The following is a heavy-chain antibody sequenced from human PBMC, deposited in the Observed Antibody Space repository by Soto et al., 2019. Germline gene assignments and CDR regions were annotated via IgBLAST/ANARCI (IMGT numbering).Heavy chain of an antibody. CDR3: GRGPQVVIEKYNCFDP. V-gene: IGHV4-34*01. Sequence: SETLSLTCAVYGGSFIGYCWSWIRQPPGKGLEWIGEINHSGSTNYNPSLKSRVTISVDTSKNQFSLKLSSVTAADTVFFYWGRGPQVVIEKYNCFDPWGQETLVTFSS. CDR1: GGSFIGYC. CDR2: INHSGST. J-gene: IGHJ5*02. D-gene: IGHD3-22*01.